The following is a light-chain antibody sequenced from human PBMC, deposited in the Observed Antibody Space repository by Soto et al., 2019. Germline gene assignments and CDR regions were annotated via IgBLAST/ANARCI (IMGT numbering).Light chain of an antibody. J-gene: IGKJ1*01. CDR3: HQYGMSPQT. Sequence: EIVLTQSPGALSLSPGESATLSCRASQSVSDTHVAWYQQRPGQAPRLLIYDAFRRDIGVPDRFSGSGSGTDFTLTISGLEPEDFAVYFCHQYGMSPQTFGQGTKVEIK. CDR2: DAF. V-gene: IGKV3-20*01. CDR1: QSVSDTH.